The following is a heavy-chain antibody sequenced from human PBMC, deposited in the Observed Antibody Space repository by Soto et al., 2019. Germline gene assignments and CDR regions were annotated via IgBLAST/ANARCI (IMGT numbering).Heavy chain of an antibody. CDR1: GYTFSSYG. D-gene: IGHD3-22*01. CDR2: ISAYNGNT. CDR3: ARADSSGYFPPFDY. V-gene: IGHV1-18*01. J-gene: IGHJ4*02. Sequence: ASVKVSCKTSGYTFSSYGISWVRQAPGQGLEGMGGISAYNGNTNYAQKLQGRVTMTIDTSTSTADMEVRNLRADARDGYYFARADSSGYFPPFDYWGQGTLVTVSS.